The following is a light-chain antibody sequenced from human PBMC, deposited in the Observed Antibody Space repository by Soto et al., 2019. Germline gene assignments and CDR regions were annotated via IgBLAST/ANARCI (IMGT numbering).Light chain of an antibody. J-gene: IGLJ2*01. CDR1: SSDVGAYNY. CDR3: NSYTSSRTLV. Sequence: QSALTQPASVSGSPGQSITISCTGTSSDVGAYNYVSWYQQQSGKAPKLMIHEVSNRPSGVSDRFSASKSDNTASLTISGLQAEDEADYYCNSYTSSRTLVFGGGTKLTVL. V-gene: IGLV2-14*01. CDR2: EVS.